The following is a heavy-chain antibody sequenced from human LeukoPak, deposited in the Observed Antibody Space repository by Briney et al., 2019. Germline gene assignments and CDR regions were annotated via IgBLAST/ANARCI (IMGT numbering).Heavy chain of an antibody. CDR3: ARDGYSSSWYPPHYYYMDV. CDR2: ISSSGSTI. J-gene: IGHJ6*03. V-gene: IGHV3-48*03. Sequence: GGSLRLSCAASGFTFSSYEMNWVRQAPGKGLEWVSYISSSGSTIYYADSVKGRFTISRDNAKNSLYLQMNSLRAEDTAVYYCARDGYSSSWYPPHYYYMDVWGKGTTVTISS. CDR1: GFTFSSYE. D-gene: IGHD6-13*01.